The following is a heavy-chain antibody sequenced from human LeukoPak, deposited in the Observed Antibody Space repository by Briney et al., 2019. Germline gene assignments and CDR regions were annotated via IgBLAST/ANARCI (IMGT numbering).Heavy chain of an antibody. V-gene: IGHV3-21*01. Sequence: GGSLRLSCAASGFTFSSYSMNWFRKVPGKGLEWVSSISSSGSYIYYADSVKGRFTISRDNAKDSLYLQMNSLRAEDTAVYYCARDSDYGDFDYWGQGTLVTVSS. CDR3: ARDSDYGDFDY. D-gene: IGHD4-17*01. J-gene: IGHJ4*02. CDR1: GFTFSSYS. CDR2: ISSSGSYI.